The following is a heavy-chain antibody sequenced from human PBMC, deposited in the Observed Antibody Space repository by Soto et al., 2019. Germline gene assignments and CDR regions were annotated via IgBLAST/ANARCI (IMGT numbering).Heavy chain of an antibody. Sequence: QVQLAESGGGLVKPGGSLRLSCSASGFTFSDYYMTWIRQAPGKGLEWVSYISSSSSHTNYADSVEGRFTISRDNAKNSLYLQMNSRRAEDTAVYYCVRAASELDYWGQGTLVTVSP. D-gene: IGHD5-18*01. CDR1: GFTFSDYY. CDR3: VRAASELDY. V-gene: IGHV3-11*06. J-gene: IGHJ4*02. CDR2: ISSSSSHT.